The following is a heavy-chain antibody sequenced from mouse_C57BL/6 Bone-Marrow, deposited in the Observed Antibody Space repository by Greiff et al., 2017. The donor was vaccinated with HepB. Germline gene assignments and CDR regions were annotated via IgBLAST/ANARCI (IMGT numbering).Heavy chain of an antibody. CDR1: GFTFSDYY. CDR3: ARHWGYGSSLDY. CDR2: ISNGGGST. Sequence: EVQLQESGGGLVQPGGSLKLSCAASGFTFSDYYMYWVRQTPEKRLEWVAYISNGGGSTYYPDTVKGRFTISRDNAKNTLYLQMSRLKSEDTAMYYCARHWGYGSSLDYWGQGTTLTVSS. J-gene: IGHJ2*01. D-gene: IGHD1-1*01. V-gene: IGHV5-12*01.